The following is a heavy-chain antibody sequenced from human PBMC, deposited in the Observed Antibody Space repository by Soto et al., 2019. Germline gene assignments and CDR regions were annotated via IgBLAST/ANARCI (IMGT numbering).Heavy chain of an antibody. CDR2: IRQDGGAQ. CDR3: VRGGHGSGSYLGSS. Sequence: PGGSLRLSCMASGFTFTTDWMSWVRQAPGKGLEWVANIRQDGGAQYYVDSVKGRFTISRDNAKNSVYLQMDSLRVEDTAVYYCVRGGHGSGSYLGSSWGQGILVTVSS. J-gene: IGHJ5*02. D-gene: IGHD3-10*01. CDR1: GFTFTTDW. V-gene: IGHV3-7*03.